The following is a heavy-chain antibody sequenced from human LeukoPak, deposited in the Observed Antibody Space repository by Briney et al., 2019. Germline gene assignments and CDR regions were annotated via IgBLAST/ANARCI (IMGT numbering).Heavy chain of an antibody. V-gene: IGHV3-48*03. Sequence: GGSLRLSCAASEFLFNTYEMNWVRQAPGKGLEWVSYISFSGTTTYYADSVRGRFTISRDNAKNSLFLQMNSLRVEDTAVYYCAPPPGVPAVDYWGQGTLVTVSS. D-gene: IGHD2-2*01. CDR2: ISFSGTTT. CDR1: EFLFNTYE. J-gene: IGHJ4*02. CDR3: APPPGVPAVDY.